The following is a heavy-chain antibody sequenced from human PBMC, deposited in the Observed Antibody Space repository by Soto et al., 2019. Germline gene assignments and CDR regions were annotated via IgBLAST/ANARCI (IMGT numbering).Heavy chain of an antibody. J-gene: IGHJ5*02. CDR1: GGSISSGGYS. CDR2: IYHSGST. V-gene: IGHV4-30-2*01. D-gene: IGHD3-16*02. Sequence: SETLSLTCAASGGSISSGGYSWGWIRQPPGKGLEWIGYIYHSGSTYYNPSLKSRVTISVDRSKNQFSLKLSSVTAADTAVYYCARLTDSLFDPWGQRTLVTVSS. CDR3: ARLTDSLFDP.